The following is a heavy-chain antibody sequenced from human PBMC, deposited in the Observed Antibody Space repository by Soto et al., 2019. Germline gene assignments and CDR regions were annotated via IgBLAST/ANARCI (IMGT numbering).Heavy chain of an antibody. CDR2: INPNSGGT. CDR3: ARAPAYDCWSGYYDY. CDR1: GDTFTGYY. D-gene: IGHD3-3*01. V-gene: IGHV1-2*04. Sequence: GASVKVSWKASGDTFTGYYMHWVRQAPGQGLEWMGWINPNSGGTNYAQKFQGWVTMTRDTSISTAYMGLSRLRSYDTAVYYCARAPAYDCWSGYYDYWGQGPLLTVSS. J-gene: IGHJ4*02.